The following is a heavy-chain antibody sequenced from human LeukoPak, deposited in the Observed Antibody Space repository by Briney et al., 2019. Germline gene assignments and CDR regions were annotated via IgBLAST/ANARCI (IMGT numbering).Heavy chain of an antibody. CDR3: AKDWAGGSGSYLFDY. Sequence: GGSLRLSCAASGFTFSDAWMSWVRQAPGKGLEWVGRIKSKTDGGTTDYAAPVKGRFTISRDDSKNTLYLQMNSLRAEDTAVYYCAKDWAGGSGSYLFDYWGQGTLVTVSS. D-gene: IGHD3-10*01. CDR2: IKSKTDGGTT. J-gene: IGHJ4*02. V-gene: IGHV3-15*01. CDR1: GFTFSDAW.